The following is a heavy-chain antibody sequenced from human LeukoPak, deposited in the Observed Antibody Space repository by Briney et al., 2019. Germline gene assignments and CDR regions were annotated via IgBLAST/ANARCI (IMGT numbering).Heavy chain of an antibody. Sequence: GGSLRLSCVASGFSFSNSWMTWVRQPPGKGLEWVSGISWNSGSIDYADSVKGRFTISRDNAKNSLYLQMNSLRVEDTAFYYCAKDNRRHYTSGPNPDSLHWGQGALVTVSS. CDR2: ISWNSGSI. CDR3: AKDNRRHYTSGPNPDSLH. D-gene: IGHD6-19*01. J-gene: IGHJ4*02. CDR1: GFSFSNSW. V-gene: IGHV3-9*01.